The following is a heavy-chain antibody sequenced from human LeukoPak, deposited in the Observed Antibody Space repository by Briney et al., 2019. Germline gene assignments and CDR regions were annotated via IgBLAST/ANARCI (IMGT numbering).Heavy chain of an antibody. CDR1: GGSIYSYY. CDR3: ASGQVESQSSGWYPF. Sequence: SETLSLTCTVSGGSIYSYYWSWIRQPPGKGLEWIGYIYYSGSTNYNPSLRSRVTVSVDTSKNQFSLKLNSVTAADTAVYYCASGQVESQSSGWYPFWGQGTLVTVSS. D-gene: IGHD6-19*01. J-gene: IGHJ4*02. V-gene: IGHV4-59*01. CDR2: IYYSGST.